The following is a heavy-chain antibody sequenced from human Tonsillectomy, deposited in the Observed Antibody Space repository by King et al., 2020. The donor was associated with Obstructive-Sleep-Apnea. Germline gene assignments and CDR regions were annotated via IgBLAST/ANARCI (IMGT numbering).Heavy chain of an antibody. J-gene: IGHJ4*02. V-gene: IGHV1-46*03. D-gene: IGHD2-21*02. CDR2: INPSGGST. CDR3: AAYCGGDCHY. CDR1: GYTFTSYY. Sequence: VQLVESGAEVKKPGASVKVSCKASGYTFTSYYMHWGRQAPGQGLVWMGIINPSGGSTSYAQKFQGRVTMTRDTSTSTVYMELSSLRSEDTAVYYCAAYCGGDCHYWGQGTLVTVSS.